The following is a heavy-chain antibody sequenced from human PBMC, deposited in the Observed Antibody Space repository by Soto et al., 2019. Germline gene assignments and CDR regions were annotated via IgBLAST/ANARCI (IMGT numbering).Heavy chain of an antibody. CDR1: GFTFSSYG. V-gene: IGHV3-30*18. CDR2: ISYDGSNK. CDR3: AKVGVSFLEWLDLYDMDV. D-gene: IGHD3-3*01. J-gene: IGHJ6*03. Sequence: GGSLRLSCAASGFTFSSYGMHWVRQAPGKGLEWVAVISYDGSNKYYADSVKGRFTISRDNSKNTLYLQMNSLRAEDTAVYYCAKVGVSFLEWLDLYDMDVGGKGTTVPVS.